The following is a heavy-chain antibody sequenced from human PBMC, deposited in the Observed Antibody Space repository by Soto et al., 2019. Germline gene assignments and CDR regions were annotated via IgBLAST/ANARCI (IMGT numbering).Heavy chain of an antibody. J-gene: IGHJ6*02. D-gene: IGHD2-15*01. CDR1: GYTFTGYY. CDR3: ASDCSGGSCSSGGMDV. Sequence: GASVKVSCKASGYTFTGYYMHWVRQAPGQGLEWMGWINPNGGGTNYAQKFQGRVTMTRDTSISTAYMELSRLRSDDTAVYYCASDCSGGSCSSGGMDVWGQGTTVTVSS. V-gene: IGHV1-2*02. CDR2: INPNGGGT.